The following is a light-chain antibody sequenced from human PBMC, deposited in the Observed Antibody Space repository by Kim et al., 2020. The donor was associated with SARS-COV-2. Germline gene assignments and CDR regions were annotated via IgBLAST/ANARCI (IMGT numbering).Light chain of an antibody. J-gene: IGLJ2*01. CDR3: KSRDSSGKAV. Sequence: SSELTQDPAVSVALGQTVRITCQGDSLRRYYASWYQQKPGQAPVLVIYGKNNRPSGIPDRFSGSTSGNTASLTITGAQAEEEADYYCKSRDSSGKAVFGGGTKLTVL. CDR1: SLRRYY. V-gene: IGLV3-19*01. CDR2: GKN.